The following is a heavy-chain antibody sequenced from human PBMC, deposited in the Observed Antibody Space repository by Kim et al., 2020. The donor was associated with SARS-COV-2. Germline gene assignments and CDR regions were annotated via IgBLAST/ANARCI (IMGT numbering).Heavy chain of an antibody. D-gene: IGHD2-15*01. CDR2: ISSSGDRT. Sequence: GGSLRLSCAASGFAFNEFYMTWIRQFPGKGLEWVAYISSSGDRTHYADSVEGRFTISRDNAKSSLYLQMNSLRAEDTAVYYCARDYCSDGSCLLYYYYL. V-gene: IGHV3-11*01. J-gene: IGHJ6*03. CDR1: GFAFNEFY. CDR3: ARDYCSDGSCLLYYYYL.